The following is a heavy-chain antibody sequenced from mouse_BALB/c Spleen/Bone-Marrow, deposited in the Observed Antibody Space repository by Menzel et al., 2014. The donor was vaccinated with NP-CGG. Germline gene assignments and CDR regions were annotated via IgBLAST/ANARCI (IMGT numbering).Heavy chain of an antibody. V-gene: IGHV1-20*02. CDR1: GYSFTGYF. J-gene: IGHJ2*01. D-gene: IGHD1-1*01. CDR2: INPYNGDT. Sequence: VQLQQSGPELVKPGASVKISCEASGYSFTGYFMNWVMQSHGKSLEWIGRINPYNGDTFYNQKFKGKATLTVDKSSSTAHMELRSLASEDSAVYYCARSGYCGSSYFDYWGQGTTLTVSS. CDR3: ARSGYCGSSYFDY.